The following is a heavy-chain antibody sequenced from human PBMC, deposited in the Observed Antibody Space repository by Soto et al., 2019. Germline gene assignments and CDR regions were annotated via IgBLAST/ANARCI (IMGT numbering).Heavy chain of an antibody. Sequence: GGSLRLSCAASGFTFSSYSMNWVRQAPGKGLEWVSYISSSSSTIYYADSVKGRFTISRDNAKNSLYLQMNSLRDEDTAVYYCARGLTYYYDSSGFAEYFQHWGQGTLVTVSS. V-gene: IGHV3-48*02. CDR3: ARGLTYYYDSSGFAEYFQH. J-gene: IGHJ1*01. CDR1: GFTFSSYS. D-gene: IGHD3-22*01. CDR2: ISSSSSTI.